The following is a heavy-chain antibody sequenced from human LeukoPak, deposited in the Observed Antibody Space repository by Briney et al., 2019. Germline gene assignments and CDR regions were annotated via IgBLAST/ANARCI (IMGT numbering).Heavy chain of an antibody. CDR1: GGSISNYY. V-gene: IGHV4-59*12. CDR3: ARETSLHIFDS. D-gene: IGHD2-21*01. Sequence: SETLSLTCTVSGGSISNYYWTWIRQSPGKGLEWIGYVYYSGGTDYNPSLDGRVTISVDTSKKQFSLRLTSVTAADTAMYYCARETSLHIFDSWGQGTLVTVSS. CDR2: VYYSGGT. J-gene: IGHJ4*02.